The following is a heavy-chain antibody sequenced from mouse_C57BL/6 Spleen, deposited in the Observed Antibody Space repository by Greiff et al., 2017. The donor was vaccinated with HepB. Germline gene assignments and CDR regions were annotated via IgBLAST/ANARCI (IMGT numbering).Heavy chain of an antibody. CDR1: GYTFTDYY. CDR2: INPNNGGT. Sequence: VQLQQSGPELVKPGASVKISCKASGYTFTDYYMNWVKQSHGKSLEWIGDINPNNGGTSYNQKFKGKATLTVDKSSSTAYMELRSLTSEDSAVYYCARIKDYYGSSFFAYWGQGTLVTVSA. D-gene: IGHD1-1*01. V-gene: IGHV1-26*01. CDR3: ARIKDYYGSSFFAY. J-gene: IGHJ3*01.